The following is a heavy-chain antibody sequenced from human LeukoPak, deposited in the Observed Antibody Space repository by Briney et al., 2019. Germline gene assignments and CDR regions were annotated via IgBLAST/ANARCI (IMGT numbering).Heavy chain of an antibody. J-gene: IGHJ5*02. CDR1: GGSISSGSYY. CDR3: ARDRYYYGSGSPPVGP. CDR2: IYTSGST. V-gene: IGHV4-61*02. D-gene: IGHD3-10*01. Sequence: SETLSLTCTVSGGSISSGSYYWSWIRQPAGKGLEWIGRIYTSGSTNYNPSLKSRVTISVDTSKNQFSLKLSSVTAADTAVYYCARDRYYYGSGSPPVGPWGQGTLVTVSS.